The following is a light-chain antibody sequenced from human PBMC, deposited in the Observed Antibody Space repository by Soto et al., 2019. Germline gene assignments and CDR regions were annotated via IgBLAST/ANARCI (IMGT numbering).Light chain of an antibody. CDR1: QSVSTS. CDR3: QQYNSYSPDT. Sequence: EIVLTQSPATLSLSAGERATLSCRASQSVSTSLAWYQHKPGQAPRLLIYDASTRATDIPARFSGSGSGTEFTLTISSLQPDDFATYYCQQYNSYSPDTFGQGTKLEIK. CDR2: DAS. V-gene: IGKV3-11*01. J-gene: IGKJ2*01.